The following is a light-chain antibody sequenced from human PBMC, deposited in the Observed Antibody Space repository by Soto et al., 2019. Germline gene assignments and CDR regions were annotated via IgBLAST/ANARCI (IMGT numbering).Light chain of an antibody. Sequence: EVVMTQSPATLSVSPGERATLSCRASQSVSDNLAWYQQKAGQAPRLLIYGASTRATGIPARFSGSGSGTDFTLTISSLQSEDFAAYYCQQSNNWPYTFGQGTKLDIK. CDR3: QQSNNWPYT. V-gene: IGKV3-15*01. J-gene: IGKJ2*01. CDR1: QSVSDN. CDR2: GAS.